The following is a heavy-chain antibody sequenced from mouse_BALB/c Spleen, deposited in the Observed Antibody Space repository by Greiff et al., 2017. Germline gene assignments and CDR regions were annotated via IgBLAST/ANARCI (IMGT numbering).Heavy chain of an antibody. CDR3: ARDDYDKAFAY. V-gene: IGHV2-9*02. CDR2: IWAGGST. J-gene: IGHJ3*01. D-gene: IGHD2-4*01. CDR1: GFSLTSYG. Sequence: LQESGPGLVAPSQSLSITCTVSGFSLTSYGVHWVRQPPGKGLEWLGVIWAGGSTNYNSALMSRLSISKDNSKSQVFLKMNSLQTDDTAMYYCARDDYDKAFAYWGQGTLVTVSA.